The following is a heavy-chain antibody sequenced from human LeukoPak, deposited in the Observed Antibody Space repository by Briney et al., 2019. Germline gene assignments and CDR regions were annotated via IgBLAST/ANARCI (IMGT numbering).Heavy chain of an antibody. CDR3: ARGGSTFGS. CDR2: IYYSGST. D-gene: IGHD5-18*01. Sequence: SETLSLTCTVSGVSISSYYWSWIRQPPGKGLEWIGYIYYSGSTNYNPSLKSRVTISVDTSKNHFSLNLTSVTAADTAVYYCARGGSTFGSRGQGTLVTVSS. CDR1: GVSISSYY. J-gene: IGHJ4*02. V-gene: IGHV4-59*01.